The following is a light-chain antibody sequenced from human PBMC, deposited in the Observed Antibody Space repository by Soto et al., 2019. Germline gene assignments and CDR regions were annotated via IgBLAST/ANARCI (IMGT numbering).Light chain of an antibody. J-gene: IGLJ1*01. V-gene: IGLV2-8*01. CDR1: SSDVGGYDY. CDR3: SSYAGSSTYV. Sequence: QSVLTQPPSASGSPGQSVTISCTGTSSDVGGYDYVSWYQQHPGKASKLMIYEVSKRPSGVPDRFSGSKSGSTASLTVSGLQAEDEADYYCSSYAGSSTYVFGTGTKVTVL. CDR2: EVS.